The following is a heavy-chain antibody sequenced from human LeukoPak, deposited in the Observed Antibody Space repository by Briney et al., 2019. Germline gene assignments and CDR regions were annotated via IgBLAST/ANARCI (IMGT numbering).Heavy chain of an antibody. CDR3: ARVKGGIAAAGNYFDY. V-gene: IGHV3-30-3*01. CDR2: VSYDGGSK. Sequence: PGGSLRLSCAASGFAFSSYAMHWVRQGPGKGLEWVALVSYDGGSKYYADSVKGRITISRDNSKNTLHLQMNNLRTEDTAVYYCARVKGGIAAAGNYFDYWGQGTLVTVSS. J-gene: IGHJ4*02. CDR1: GFAFSSYA. D-gene: IGHD6-13*01.